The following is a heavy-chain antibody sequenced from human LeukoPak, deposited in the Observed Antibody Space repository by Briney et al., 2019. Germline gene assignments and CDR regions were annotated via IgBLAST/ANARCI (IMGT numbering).Heavy chain of an antibody. J-gene: IGHJ6*03. Sequence: SETLFLTCTVSGGSISSHYWSWVRLSPAKGLEWIGYIFYSGSTDYSPSLTSRVTISIDTSKRYLSLNLSSVTAADTAVYYCVKHGPGGRGYLDVWGVGTTVTVSS. CDR1: GGSISSHY. CDR3: VKHGPGGRGYLDV. V-gene: IGHV4-59*11. CDR2: IFYSGST. D-gene: IGHD1-1*01.